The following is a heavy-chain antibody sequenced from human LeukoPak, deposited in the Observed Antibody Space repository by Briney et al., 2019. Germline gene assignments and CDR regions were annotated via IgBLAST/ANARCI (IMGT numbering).Heavy chain of an antibody. CDR2: IIPIFGTA. CDR1: GGTFSSYA. J-gene: IGHJ4*02. Sequence: SVKVSCKASGGTFSSYAISWARQAPGQGLEWMGGIIPIFGTANYAQKFQGRVTITTDESTSTAYMELSSLRSEDTAVYYCARDKGGGSGYYYFWGQGTLVTVSS. CDR3: ARDKGGGSGYYYF. V-gene: IGHV1-69*05. D-gene: IGHD3-22*01.